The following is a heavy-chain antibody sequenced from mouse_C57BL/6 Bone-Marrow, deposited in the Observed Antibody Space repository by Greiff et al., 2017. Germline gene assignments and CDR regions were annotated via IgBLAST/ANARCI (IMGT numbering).Heavy chain of an antibody. D-gene: IGHD2-3*01. J-gene: IGHJ2*01. CDR3: ARIYDGYYEGYFDY. CDR1: GFSLTSYA. CDR2: IWTGGGT. Sequence: VQLQQSGPGLVAPSQSLSITCTVSGFSLTSYAISWVRQPPGKGLEWLGVIWTGGGTNYNSALKSRLSISKDNSKSQVFLKMNSLQTDDTARYYCARIYDGYYEGYFDYWGQGTTLTVSS. V-gene: IGHV2-9-1*01.